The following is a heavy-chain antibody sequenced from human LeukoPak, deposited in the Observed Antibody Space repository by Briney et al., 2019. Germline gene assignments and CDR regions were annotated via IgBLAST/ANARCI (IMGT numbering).Heavy chain of an antibody. V-gene: IGHV1-69*13. Sequence: SVKVSCKASGGTFRSYAISWVRQAPGQGLEWMGGIIPIFGTPNYAQNSQGRVTITADESTSTVYMELSSLRSEDTAVYYCARDRYSSGWYQPDNDYWGQGTLVTVSS. CDR1: GGTFRSYA. D-gene: IGHD6-19*01. CDR3: ARDRYSSGWYQPDNDY. J-gene: IGHJ4*02. CDR2: IIPIFGTP.